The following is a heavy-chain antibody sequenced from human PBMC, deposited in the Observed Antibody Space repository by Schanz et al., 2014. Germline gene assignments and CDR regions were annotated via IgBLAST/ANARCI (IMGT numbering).Heavy chain of an antibody. J-gene: IGHJ4*02. CDR3: AGAAVGFIVDAFDL. CDR1: GFRFKTYE. D-gene: IGHD6-19*01. CDR2: ISPSGDT. Sequence: EVQLVESGGGLVKPGGSLRLSCAVSGFRFKTYEMNWVRQVRGKGLEWVSSISPSGDTHYLASVKGRFTISRENAKSSLYLQMDHLRVEDTAAYYCAGAAVGFIVDAFDLWGQGTLVTVSS. V-gene: IGHV3-13*01.